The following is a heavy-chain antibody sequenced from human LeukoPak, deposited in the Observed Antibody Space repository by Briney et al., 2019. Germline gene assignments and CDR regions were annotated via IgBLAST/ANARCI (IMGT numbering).Heavy chain of an antibody. D-gene: IGHD3-10*01. Sequence: KSSETLSLTCTVSGVSISSYYWSWIRQPAGKGLEWIGRIYTSGSTNYNPSLKSRVTMSVDTSKNQFSLKLSSVTAADTAVYYCARVGTMVRGVDYGMDVWGQGTTVTVSS. CDR1: GVSISSYY. CDR2: IYTSGST. J-gene: IGHJ6*02. V-gene: IGHV4-4*07. CDR3: ARVGTMVRGVDYGMDV.